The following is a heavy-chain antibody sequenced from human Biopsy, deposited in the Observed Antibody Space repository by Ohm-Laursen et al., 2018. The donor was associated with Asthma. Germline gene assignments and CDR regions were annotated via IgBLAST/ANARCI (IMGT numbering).Heavy chain of an antibody. CDR2: VNTGNGDT. J-gene: IGHJ3*01. CDR1: GYNFISFA. V-gene: IGHV1-3*04. Sequence: ASVKVSCKASGYNFISFAIHWVRQAPGQRLEWMGWVNTGNGDTKYSQKFQGRVTIARDTSASTAYMELRSLRSEDTATYYCARTYYDFLTGQVKDVFGVWGQGTMVAVSS. CDR3: ARTYYDFLTGQVKDVFGV. D-gene: IGHD3-9*01.